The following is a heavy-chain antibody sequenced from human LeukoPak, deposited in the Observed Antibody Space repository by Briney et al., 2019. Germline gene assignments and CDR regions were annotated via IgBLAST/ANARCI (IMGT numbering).Heavy chain of an antibody. D-gene: IGHD3-3*01. CDR2: NSAYNGNT. J-gene: IGHJ3*02. CDR3: ARVQITIFGVVKNAFDI. Sequence: ASVKVSCKASGYTFTSYGISWVRQAPGQGLEWMGWNSAYNGNTNYAQKLQGRVTMTTDTSTSTAYMELRSLRSDDTAVYYCARVQITIFGVVKNAFDIWGQGTMVTVSS. V-gene: IGHV1-18*01. CDR1: GYTFTSYG.